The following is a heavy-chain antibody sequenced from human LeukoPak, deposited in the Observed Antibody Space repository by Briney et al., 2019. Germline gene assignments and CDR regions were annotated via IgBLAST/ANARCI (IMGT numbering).Heavy chain of an antibody. J-gene: IGHJ4*02. Sequence: SETLSLSCTVSGASISNYYWNWLRQPPGKGLEWIGYIYYSGSTKYNPSLKSRVTMSLDTSKKQFSLRLTSVTAADTAAYYCARGFDSKSTYFDYWGQGTQVTVSS. CDR3: ARGFDSKSTYFDY. CDR1: GASISNYY. D-gene: IGHD5-12*01. CDR2: IYYSGST. V-gene: IGHV4-59*01.